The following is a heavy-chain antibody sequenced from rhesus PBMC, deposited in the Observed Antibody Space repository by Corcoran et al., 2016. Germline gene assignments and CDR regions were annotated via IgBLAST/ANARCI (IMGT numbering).Heavy chain of an antibody. CDR3: ARVGYSNFFDY. CDR2: IYGSGSST. CDR1: GGSIRSSY. D-gene: IGHD5-42*01. Sequence: QLQLQESGPGLVKPSETLSVTCAVPGGSIRSSYWSWIRQAPGKGLEWIGYIYGSGSSTNYNPSLKSRVTLSVDTSKNQLSLKLSSVTTADTAVYYCARVGYSNFFDYWGQGVLVTVSS. J-gene: IGHJ4*01. V-gene: IGHV4-169*01.